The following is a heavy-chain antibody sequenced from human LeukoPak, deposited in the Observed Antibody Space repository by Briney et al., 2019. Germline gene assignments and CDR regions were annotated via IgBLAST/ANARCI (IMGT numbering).Heavy chain of an antibody. Sequence: GGSLRLSCAASGFTFSSYGMHWVRQAPGKGLEWVAVISYDGSNKYYADSVKGRFTISRDNSKNTLYLQMNSLRAEDTAVYYCALVGDLEDAFDIWGQGTMVTVA. CDR2: ISYDGSNK. CDR1: GFTFSSYG. D-gene: IGHD1-26*01. CDR3: ALVGDLEDAFDI. V-gene: IGHV3-30*03. J-gene: IGHJ3*02.